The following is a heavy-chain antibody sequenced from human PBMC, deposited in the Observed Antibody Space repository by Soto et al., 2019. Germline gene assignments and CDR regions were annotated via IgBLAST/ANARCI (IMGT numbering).Heavy chain of an antibody. V-gene: IGHV3-30*04. D-gene: IGHD6-6*01. J-gene: IGHJ4*02. Sequence: QVQLVESGGGVVQPGGSLRLSCATSGFLFSGYAMHWVRQTPGKGLEWVAVISYDGKEKYYADSGEGRFTISRESSGVTLYLQMSSLRVEDTAVYYCARGRGLAARPQHLDHWGQGTLVTVSS. CDR3: ARGRGLAARPQHLDH. CDR1: GFLFSGYA. CDR2: ISYDGKEK.